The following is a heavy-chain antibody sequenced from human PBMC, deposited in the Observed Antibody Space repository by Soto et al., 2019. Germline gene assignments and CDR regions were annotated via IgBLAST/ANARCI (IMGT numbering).Heavy chain of an antibody. CDR2: ITPSGGST. V-gene: IGHV3-23*01. J-gene: IGHJ4*02. Sequence: PGGSLRLSCAASGFTFSSYAMSWVRQAPGKGLEWVSGITPSGGSTYYADSVKGRFTISRDNSKNTLYLHMNSLRAKDTAVYYCAKPRTAIAVAGYFGYWGQGTLVTVSS. D-gene: IGHD6-19*01. CDR1: GFTFSSYA. CDR3: AKPRTAIAVAGYFGY.